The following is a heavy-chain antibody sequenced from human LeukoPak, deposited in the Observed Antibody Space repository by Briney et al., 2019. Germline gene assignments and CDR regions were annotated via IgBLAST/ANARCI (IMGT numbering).Heavy chain of an antibody. D-gene: IGHD3-10*01. J-gene: IGHJ4*02. CDR2: IYYTGSP. CDR3: ARDSGAGSYYNGPPEY. V-gene: IGHV4-59*01. CDR1: GDSIRPYY. Sequence: SETLSLTCTVSGDSIRPYYWNWFRQPPGKGLEWIGYIYYTGSPTYSTSLKSRVAISVDTSKSQFSLKMNSVTAADTAIYFCARDSGAGSYYNGPPEYWGQGITVIVS.